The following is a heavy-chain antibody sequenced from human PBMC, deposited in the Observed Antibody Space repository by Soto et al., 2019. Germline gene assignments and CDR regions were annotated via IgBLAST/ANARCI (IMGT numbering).Heavy chain of an antibody. CDR2: INPNSGGT. Sequence: QVQLVQSGAEVKKPGASVKVSCKASGYTFTGCYMHCVRQAPGQGLEWMGWINPNSGGTNYAQKFQGWVTMTRDTSISTAYMELSRLRSDDTAVYYCARDTASLGGMDVWGQGTTVTVSS. J-gene: IGHJ6*02. D-gene: IGHD3-16*01. CDR1: GYTFTGCY. V-gene: IGHV1-2*04. CDR3: ARDTASLGGMDV.